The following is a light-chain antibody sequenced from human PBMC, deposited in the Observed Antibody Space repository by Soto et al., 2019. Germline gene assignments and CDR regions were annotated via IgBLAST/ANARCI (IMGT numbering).Light chain of an antibody. CDR2: EGT. J-gene: IGLJ1*01. CDR3: CSYASSSSYV. V-gene: IGLV2-23*01. Sequence: SVLAQPASVSWSPGPSVTSSCSGTTSDVGGYNLVSWYQQHTAKAPKLLIYEGTQRPSGVSSRFSGSKSGNTASLTISGLQAEDESDYYCCSYASSSSYVFGTGTKVTV. CDR1: TSDVGGYNL.